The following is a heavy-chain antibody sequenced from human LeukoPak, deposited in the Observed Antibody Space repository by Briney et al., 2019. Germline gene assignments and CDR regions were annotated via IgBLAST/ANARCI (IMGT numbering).Heavy chain of an antibody. D-gene: IGHD6-13*01. J-gene: IGHJ6*02. CDR1: GGSISSSSYY. CDR3: ARRYSSSYYGMDV. Sequence: SETRSLTCTVSGGSISSSSYYWGWIRQPPGKGLEWIGSIYYSGSTYYNPSPKSRVTISVDTSKNQFSLKLSSVTAADAAVYYCARRYSSSYYGMDVWGQGTTVTVSS. CDR2: IYYSGST. V-gene: IGHV4-39*01.